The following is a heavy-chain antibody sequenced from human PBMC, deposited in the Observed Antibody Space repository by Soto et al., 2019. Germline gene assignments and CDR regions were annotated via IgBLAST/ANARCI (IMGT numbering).Heavy chain of an antibody. CDR2: IYYSGTT. Sequence: QLQLHESGPGLVKPSETLSLTCTVYGGSISSSSCYWGWIRQPPGKGLEWIGSIYYSGTTYYSPSLTSRLTMSADTPKTQFSLKLTSVTAADSAVYYCARHKDGGGNTWSCHFDYWGQGALVTVSS. CDR3: ARHKDGGGNTWSCHFDY. J-gene: IGHJ4*02. V-gene: IGHV4-39*01. D-gene: IGHD3-10*01. CDR1: GGSISSSSCY.